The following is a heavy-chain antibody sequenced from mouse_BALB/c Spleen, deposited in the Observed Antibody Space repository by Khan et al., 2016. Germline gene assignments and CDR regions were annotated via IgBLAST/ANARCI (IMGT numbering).Heavy chain of an antibody. CDR1: GFNIKDTY. D-gene: IGHD2-4*01. CDR2: IDPANGNT. V-gene: IGHV14-3*02. Sequence: VQLQQSGAELVKPGASVKLSCTASGFNIKDTYMHWVKQRPEQGLEWIGRIDPANGNTKYDPKFQGKATITADTSSNTAYLQLSSLTSEDTAVXCCARSSDDYDVGFAYWGQGTLVTVSA. CDR3: ARSSDDYDVGFAY. J-gene: IGHJ3*01.